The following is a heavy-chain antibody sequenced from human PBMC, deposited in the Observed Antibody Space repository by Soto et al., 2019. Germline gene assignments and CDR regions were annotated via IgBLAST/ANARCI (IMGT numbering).Heavy chain of an antibody. CDR1: GFIFSSYA. Sequence: GGSLRLSCAASGFIFSSYAMHWVRQAPGKGLEWVAVISHGGNEKYYADSVEGRFTISRDNSKNMVYLQMNGLRPEDTAVYYCAKVSSDRGYYYFAMDVWGQGTTVTVSS. D-gene: IGHD3-10*01. J-gene: IGHJ6*02. V-gene: IGHV3-30*18. CDR3: AKVSSDRGYYYFAMDV. CDR2: ISHGGNEK.